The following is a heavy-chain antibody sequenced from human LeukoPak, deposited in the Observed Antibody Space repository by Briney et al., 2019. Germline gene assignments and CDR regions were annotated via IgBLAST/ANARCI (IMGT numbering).Heavy chain of an antibody. D-gene: IGHD2-2*01. J-gene: IGHJ4*02. CDR2: IYYSGST. V-gene: IGHV4-39*01. CDR1: VGSISSSSYY. Sequence: SETLSLTRTVSVGSISSSSYYWGWIRHPPGKGLEWIGSIYYSGSTYYNPSLKSLVTISVDTSKNQFSLKLSSVTAADTAVYYCARHYSIVVVPAAIFDYWGQGTLVTVSS. CDR3: ARHYSIVVVPAAIFDY.